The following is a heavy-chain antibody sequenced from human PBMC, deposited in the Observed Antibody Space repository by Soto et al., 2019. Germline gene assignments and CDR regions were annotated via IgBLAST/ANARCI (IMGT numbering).Heavy chain of an antibody. V-gene: IGHV4-30-4*01. Sequence: ASETLSLTCTVSGGSISSGDSYWSWIRQPPGKGLEWIGYIYDSGSTYYNPSLKSRVFISVDTSKNQFSLNLNSVTAADTAAYYCAGREESSPYLAFDYWGQGTLVTVSS. CDR3: AGREESSPYLAFDY. J-gene: IGHJ4*02. CDR2: IYDSGST. D-gene: IGHD2-2*01. CDR1: GGSISSGDSY.